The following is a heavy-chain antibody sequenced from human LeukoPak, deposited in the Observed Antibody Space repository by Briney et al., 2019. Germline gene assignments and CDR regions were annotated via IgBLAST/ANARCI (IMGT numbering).Heavy chain of an antibody. CDR2: ISGSGGNT. D-gene: IGHD1-26*01. J-gene: IGHJ4*02. V-gene: IGHV3-23*01. CDR3: AKGADNHSGSYYGHY. CDR1: GFTFSSYA. Sequence: GGSLRLSCAASGFTFSSYAMTWVRQAPGKGLEWVSAISGSGGNTYYADSVKGRFTIARDNSKNMLYLQMNSLRAEDTAVYYCAKGADNHSGSYYGHYWGQGILVTVSS.